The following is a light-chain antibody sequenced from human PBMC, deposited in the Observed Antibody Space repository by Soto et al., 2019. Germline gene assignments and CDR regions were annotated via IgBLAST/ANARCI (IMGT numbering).Light chain of an antibody. CDR2: AAS. J-gene: IGKJ3*01. Sequence: DIQMTQSPTSLSASVGGRVTITCRASQGIRNFVAWYQQKPGKAPKLLIYAASTLQSGVPSRFSGSGSGTDFTLTINCLQPEDVATYSCQKYSSVPVFGPGTKVEIK. CDR1: QGIRNF. V-gene: IGKV1-27*01. CDR3: QKYSSVPV.